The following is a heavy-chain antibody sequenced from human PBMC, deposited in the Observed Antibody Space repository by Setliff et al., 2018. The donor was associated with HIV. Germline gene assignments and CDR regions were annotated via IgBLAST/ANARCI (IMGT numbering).Heavy chain of an antibody. Sequence: SETLSLTCTVSGHSITSDYQWGWIRQPPGKGLEWIGSIYHSGSTYYNPSLKSRVTISVDTTKSQISLKLSSVTAADTAVYYCATTDGDTAVAGLDYWGQGTQVTVSS. CDR1: GHSITSDYQ. J-gene: IGHJ4*02. D-gene: IGHD6-19*01. CDR3: ATTDGDTAVAGLDY. CDR2: IYHSGST. V-gene: IGHV4-38-2*02.